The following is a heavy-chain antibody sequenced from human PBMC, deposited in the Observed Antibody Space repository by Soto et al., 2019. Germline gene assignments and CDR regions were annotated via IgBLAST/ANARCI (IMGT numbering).Heavy chain of an antibody. CDR3: TRDLGELQYYYYGMDV. V-gene: IGHV3-49*03. J-gene: IGHJ6*02. CDR1: GFTFGDYA. D-gene: IGHD1-7*01. Sequence: GGSLRLSCTASGFTFGDYAMSWSRQAPGKGLEWVGFIRSKAYGGTTEYAASVKGRFTISRDDSKSIAYLQMNSLKTEDTAVYYCTRDLGELQYYYYGMDVWGQGTTVTVSS. CDR2: IRSKAYGGTT.